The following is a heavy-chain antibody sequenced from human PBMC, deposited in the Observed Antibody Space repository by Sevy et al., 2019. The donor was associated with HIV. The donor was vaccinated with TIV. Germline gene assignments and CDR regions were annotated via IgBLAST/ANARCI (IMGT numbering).Heavy chain of an antibody. CDR2: IKSKTDGGTT. CDR3: TTDRGVLLWFGELYERAPEYYFDY. Sequence: GGSLRLSCAASGFTFSNAWMSWVRQAPGKGLEWVGRIKSKTDGGTTDYAAPVKGRFTISSDDSKSTLYLQMNSLKTEDTAVYYCTTDRGVLLWFGELYERAPEYYFDYWGQGTLVTVSS. J-gene: IGHJ4*02. CDR1: GFTFSNAW. D-gene: IGHD3-10*01. V-gene: IGHV3-15*01.